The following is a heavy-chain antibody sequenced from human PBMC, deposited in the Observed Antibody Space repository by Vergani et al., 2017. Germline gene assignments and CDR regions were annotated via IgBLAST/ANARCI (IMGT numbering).Heavy chain of an antibody. Sequence: QVQLQESGPGLVKPSETLSLTCTVSGGSISSYYWSWIRQHPGKGLEWIGYIYYSGSTNYNPSLKSRVTISVDTSKNQFSLKLSSVTAADTAVYYCASVQCGSYCHLDYWGQGTLVTVSS. J-gene: IGHJ4*02. CDR2: IYYSGST. V-gene: IGHV4-59*01. D-gene: IGHD1-26*01. CDR3: ASVQCGSYCHLDY. CDR1: GGSISSYY.